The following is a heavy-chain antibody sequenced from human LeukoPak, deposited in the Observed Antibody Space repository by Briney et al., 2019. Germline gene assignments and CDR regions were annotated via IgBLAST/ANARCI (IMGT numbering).Heavy chain of an antibody. CDR3: ATDHYDFWSGYPVSFDP. CDR1: GYTFTSYG. D-gene: IGHD3-3*01. Sequence: ASVKVSCKASGYTFTSYGISWVRQAPGQGLEWMGWISAYNGNTNYAQKLQGRVTMTTDASTSTAYMELRSLRSDDTAVYYCATDHYDFWSGYPVSFDPWGQGTLVTVSS. V-gene: IGHV1-18*01. CDR2: ISAYNGNT. J-gene: IGHJ5*02.